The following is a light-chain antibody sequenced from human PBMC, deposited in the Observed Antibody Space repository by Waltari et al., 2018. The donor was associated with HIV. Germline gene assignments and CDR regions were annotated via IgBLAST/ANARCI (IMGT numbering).Light chain of an antibody. V-gene: IGLV1-51*01. CDR2: DNN. CDR1: SSNIGNNS. Sequence: QSVLTQPPSVSATPGQKVTISCSGSSSNIGNNSVFWYQQVPGTAPKLLIYDNNKRPSGIPDRFSGSKSGTSATLGVTGLQTGDEADYYCGTWDSSLSTSFFGGGTKLTVL. CDR3: GTWDSSLSTSF. J-gene: IGLJ2*01.